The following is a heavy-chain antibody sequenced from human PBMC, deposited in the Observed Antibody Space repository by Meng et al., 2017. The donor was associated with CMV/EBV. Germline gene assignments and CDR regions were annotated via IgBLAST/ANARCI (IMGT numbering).Heavy chain of an antibody. J-gene: IGHJ4*02. Sequence: SLKISCRASGFTFDYHAMHWVLQAAGKGLEWIAGISWNSVSIGYAESVKGRFIISRDDAKNSLYLQMNSLRTEDTALYFCAKLQGSKDYWGQGTLVTVSS. V-gene: IGHV3-9*01. CDR3: AKLQGSKDY. CDR1: GFTFDYHA. CDR2: ISWNSVSI.